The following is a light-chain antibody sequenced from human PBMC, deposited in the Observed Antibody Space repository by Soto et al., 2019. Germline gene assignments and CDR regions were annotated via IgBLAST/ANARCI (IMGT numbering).Light chain of an antibody. CDR2: LGS. CDR3: MQALQTPWT. J-gene: IGKJ1*01. Sequence: DIVMTQSPLSLPVTPGEPASISCRSSQSLLHSNGYNYFDWYLQKPGQSPQLLIYLGSNRASGVPERFSGSGSGTDFTLKISRVEAEDVGVYYCMQALQTPWTFGQGTKVEIK. V-gene: IGKV2-28*01. CDR1: QSLLHSNGYNY.